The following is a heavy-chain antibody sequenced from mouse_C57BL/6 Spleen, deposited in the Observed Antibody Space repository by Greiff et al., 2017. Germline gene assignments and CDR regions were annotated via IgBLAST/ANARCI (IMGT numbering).Heavy chain of an antibody. CDR1: GYTFTDYY. J-gene: IGHJ3*01. D-gene: IGHD2-4*01. Sequence: EVQLQQSGPELVKPGASVKISCKASGYTFTDYYMNWVKQSHGKSLEWIGDINPNNGGTSYNQKFKGKATLTVDKSSSTAYMELRSLTSEDSAVYYCAKGDYDAWFAYWGQGTLVTVSA. CDR2: INPNNGGT. CDR3: AKGDYDAWFAY. V-gene: IGHV1-26*01.